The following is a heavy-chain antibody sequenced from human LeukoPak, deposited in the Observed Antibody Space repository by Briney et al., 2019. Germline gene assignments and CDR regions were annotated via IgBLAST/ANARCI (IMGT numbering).Heavy chain of an antibody. J-gene: IGHJ6*03. CDR3: AKDRGSYYYNYYMDV. CDR2: ITGSGATT. Sequence: GGSLRLSCAGSGFTLSAYAMTWVRQAPGKGLEWVSGITGSGATTYYADSVKGRFTISRDNSNYTLYLQMTSLRADDTAVYYCAKDRGSYYYNYYMDVWGTGTTVTVSS. CDR1: GFTLSAYA. V-gene: IGHV3-23*01.